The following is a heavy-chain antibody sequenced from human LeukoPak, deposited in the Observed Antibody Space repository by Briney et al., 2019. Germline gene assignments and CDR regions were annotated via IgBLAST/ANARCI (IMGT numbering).Heavy chain of an antibody. D-gene: IGHD6-19*01. CDR3: ASSGWYRGY. V-gene: IGHV4-39*07. CDR1: GVSISSSNSY. J-gene: IGHJ4*02. Sequence: SETLSLTCTVSGVSISSSNSYWGWIRQPPGKGLEWIGEINHSGSTNYNPSLKSRVTISVDTSKNQFSLKLNSVTAADTAVYYCASSGWYRGYWGQGTLVTVSS. CDR2: INHSGST.